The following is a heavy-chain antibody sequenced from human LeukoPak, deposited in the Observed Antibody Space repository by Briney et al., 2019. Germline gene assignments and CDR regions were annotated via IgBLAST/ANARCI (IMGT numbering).Heavy chain of an antibody. J-gene: IGHJ4*02. Sequence: SETLSLTCAVYGGSFSGYYWSWIRQPPGKGLGWIGEINHSGSTNYNPSLKSRVTISVDTSKNQFSLKLSSVTAADTAVYYCARDDYWGQGTLVTVSS. V-gene: IGHV4-34*01. CDR3: ARDDY. CDR2: INHSGST. CDR1: GGSFSGYY.